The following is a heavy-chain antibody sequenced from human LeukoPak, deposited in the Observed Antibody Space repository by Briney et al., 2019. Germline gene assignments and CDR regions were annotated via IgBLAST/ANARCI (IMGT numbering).Heavy chain of an antibody. CDR2: ISSSSCYI. Sequence: GGSLRLSCAASGFTFSTYSMKWLRQAPGKGLEWVSSISSSSCYIYYADSVKGRFTISRDNAKNSLYLQMNSLTAEDTAVYYCARDPCCCGGDWYSVLDYWGQGPLVTVSS. V-gene: IGHV3-21*01. J-gene: IGHJ4*02. CDR1: GFTFSTYS. CDR3: ARDPCCCGGDWYSVLDY. D-gene: IGHD2-21*02.